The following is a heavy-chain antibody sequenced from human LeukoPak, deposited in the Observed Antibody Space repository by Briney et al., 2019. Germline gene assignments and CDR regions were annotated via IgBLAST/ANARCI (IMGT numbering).Heavy chain of an antibody. CDR2: IKSKIDGGTT. D-gene: IGHD1-14*01. V-gene: IGHV3-15*01. CDR1: GLTITTSR. J-gene: IGHJ4*02. CDR3: TTGTAHSHPDS. Sequence: RSGGSLRLSCAPSGLTITTSRMGLVRQAPGKGLEWVGLIKSKIDGGTTDLAAPVKGRFTISTDDSKHTLYLQMNSLKTEDTAVYCSTTGTAHSHPDSWGQGTLVTVSS.